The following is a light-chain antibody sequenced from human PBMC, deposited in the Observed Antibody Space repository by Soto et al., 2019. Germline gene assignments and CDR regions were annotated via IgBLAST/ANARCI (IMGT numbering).Light chain of an antibody. CDR1: SSDIGAYDY. J-gene: IGLJ2*01. CDR2: DVF. V-gene: IGLV2-11*01. CDR3: SSYAGSNNVI. Sequence: QSALTQPRSVSGSPGQSVTISCTGTSSDIGAYDYVFWYLQYPGKSPKLIIYDVFKRPSGVPARFSGSKSGNTASLTISGLQTEDEADYHCSSYAGSNNVIFGGGTQLTVL.